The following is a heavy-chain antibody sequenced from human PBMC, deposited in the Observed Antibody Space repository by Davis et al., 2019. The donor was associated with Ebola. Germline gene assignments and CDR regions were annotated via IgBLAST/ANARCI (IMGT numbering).Heavy chain of an antibody. D-gene: IGHD4-11*01. V-gene: IGHV3-74*01. CDR2: INSEGSST. CDR1: GCTFSSYW. CDR3: TRLTTVGDN. Sequence: PAGSLRLSCAASGCTFSSYWMHWVRHAPGKELVGVSRINSEGSSTSYADSVKGRFTISRDNAKNTLYLQMNSLRAADTAVYYCTRLTTVGDNWGQGTLVTVSS. J-gene: IGHJ4*02.